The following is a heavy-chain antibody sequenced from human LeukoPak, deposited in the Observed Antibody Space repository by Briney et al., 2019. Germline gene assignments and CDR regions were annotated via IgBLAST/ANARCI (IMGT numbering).Heavy chain of an antibody. CDR2: INTDGSST. Sequence: GGSLRLSCAASGFTFSSYWMHWVRQAPGKGLVWVSRINTDGSSTSYADSVKGRFTISRDNAKNTLYLQMNSLRAEDTAVYYCARENYGYHDAFDIWGQGTMVTVSS. D-gene: IGHD5-18*01. CDR1: GFTFSSYW. CDR3: ARENYGYHDAFDI. V-gene: IGHV3-74*01. J-gene: IGHJ3*02.